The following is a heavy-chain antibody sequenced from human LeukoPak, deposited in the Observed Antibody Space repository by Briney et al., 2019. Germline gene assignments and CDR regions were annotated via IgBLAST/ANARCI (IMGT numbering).Heavy chain of an antibody. J-gene: IGHJ3*02. CDR3: ARAATGYSSGWYGDAFDI. Sequence: PGGSLRLSCAASGFTFSNYSMNWVRQAPGKGLEWVSYITSGSSTIYYADSVKGRFTISRDNAKNSLYLQMNSLRAEDTAVYYCARAATGYSSGWYGDAFDIWGQGTMVTVSS. CDR1: GFTFSNYS. D-gene: IGHD6-19*01. V-gene: IGHV3-48*01. CDR2: ITSGSSTI.